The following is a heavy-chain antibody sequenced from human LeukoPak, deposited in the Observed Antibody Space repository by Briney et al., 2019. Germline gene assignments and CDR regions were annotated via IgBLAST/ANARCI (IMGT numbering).Heavy chain of an antibody. CDR3: ATCRDEFGDYGFTS. CDR2: TYDSGST. Sequence: SESLSLTCTVSGDSINSNYGSWIRQPPGRGLEWIGYTYDSGSTKVNPSLKSRVTISVDTSKNLFSLKLTSVTAADTAVYYCATCRDEFGDYGFTSWGQGTLVTVSS. D-gene: IGHD4-17*01. CDR1: GDSINSNY. V-gene: IGHV4-59*01. J-gene: IGHJ5*02.